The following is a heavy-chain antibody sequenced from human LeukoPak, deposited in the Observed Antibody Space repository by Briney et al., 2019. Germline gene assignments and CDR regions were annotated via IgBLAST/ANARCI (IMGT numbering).Heavy chain of an antibody. CDR2: VFSDGRT. CDR3: AGDGGWPGDFDI. D-gene: IGHD3-16*01. CDR1: GFTVSNDH. J-gene: IGHJ3*02. V-gene: IGHV3-53*01. Sequence: GGSLRLSCGAPGFTVSNDHMTWVRQTPGKGLECVSVVFSDGRTSYTDSVKGRFTISRDSSKNTLFLYLDKLRAEDTAVYYCAGDGGWPGDFDIWGQGTMVTVSS.